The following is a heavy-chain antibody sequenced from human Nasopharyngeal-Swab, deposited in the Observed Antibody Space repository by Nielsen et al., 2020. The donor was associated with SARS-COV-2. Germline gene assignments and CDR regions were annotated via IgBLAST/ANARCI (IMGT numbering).Heavy chain of an antibody. J-gene: IGHJ6*02. Sequence: VRQMPGKGLEWIGEINHSGSTNYNPSLKSRVTISVDTSKNQFSLKLSSVTAADTAVYYCARVKLPRRTYYYYGMDVWGQGTTVTVSS. CDR2: INHSGST. D-gene: IGHD2-15*01. V-gene: IGHV4-34*01. CDR3: ARVKLPRRTYYYYGMDV.